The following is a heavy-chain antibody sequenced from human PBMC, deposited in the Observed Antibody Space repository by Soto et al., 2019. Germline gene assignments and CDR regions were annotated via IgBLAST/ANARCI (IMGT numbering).Heavy chain of an antibody. CDR2: IYYSGST. D-gene: IGHD6-19*01. J-gene: IGHJ5*02. CDR1: GGSVSSGSYY. CDR3: ARRYRSGWENWFAP. Sequence: QVQLQESGPGLVKPSETLSLTCTVSGGSVSSGSYYWSWIRQPPGKGLEWIGYIYYSGSTNYNPSLKSRVTISVDTSKNQFSLKLSSVTAADTAVYYCARRYRSGWENWFAPWGQGTLVTVSS. V-gene: IGHV4-61*01.